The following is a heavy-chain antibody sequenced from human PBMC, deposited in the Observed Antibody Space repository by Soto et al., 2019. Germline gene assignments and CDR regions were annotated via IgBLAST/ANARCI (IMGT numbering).Heavy chain of an antibody. CDR1: GFTFSGYA. V-gene: IGHV3-23*01. CDR2: ISGSGYRT. J-gene: IGHJ4*02. Sequence: EVLLLESGGGLVQPGGSLRLSCAASGFTFSGYAMSWVRQVPGKGLQWVSSISGSGYRTYYADSVKGRFTISRDNSKNSLFLQMNSLRAEDTALYYCAKDRVTVYGVVIKFESWGQGTLVTVSS. D-gene: IGHD3-3*01. CDR3: AKDRVTVYGVVIKFES.